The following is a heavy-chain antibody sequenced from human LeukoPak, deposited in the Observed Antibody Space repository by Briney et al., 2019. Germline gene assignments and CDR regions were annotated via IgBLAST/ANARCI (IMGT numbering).Heavy chain of an antibody. V-gene: IGHV3-48*03. D-gene: IGHD1-26*01. CDR3: ASTTRPSGPFDP. Sequence: PGGSLRLSCAASGFTFSSYEMNWVRQAPGKGLEWVSYISSSGSTIYYADSVKGRFTISRDNAKNSLYLQMNSLRAEDTALYYCASTTRPSGPFDPWGQGTLVTVSS. CDR1: GFTFSSYE. J-gene: IGHJ5*02. CDR2: ISSSGSTI.